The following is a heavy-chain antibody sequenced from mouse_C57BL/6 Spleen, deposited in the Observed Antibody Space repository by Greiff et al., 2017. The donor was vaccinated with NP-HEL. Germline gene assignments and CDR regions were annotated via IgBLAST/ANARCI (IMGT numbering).Heavy chain of an antibody. CDR3: TRGMVTTWYFDV. Sequence: VQLQQSGAELVRPGASVTLSCKASGYTFTDYEMHWVKQTPVHGLEWIGAIDPETGGTAYNQKFKGKAILTADKSSSTAYMELRSLTSEDSAVYYCTRGMVTTWYFDVWGTGTTVTVSS. CDR2: IDPETGGT. J-gene: IGHJ1*03. D-gene: IGHD2-2*01. V-gene: IGHV1-15*01. CDR1: GYTFTDYE.